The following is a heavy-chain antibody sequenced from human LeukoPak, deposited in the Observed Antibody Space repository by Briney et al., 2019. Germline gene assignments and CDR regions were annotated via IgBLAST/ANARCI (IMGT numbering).Heavy chain of an antibody. J-gene: IGHJ4*02. Sequence: PSETLSLTCTVSGGSISSYYWSWIRQPPGKGLEWIGYIYYSGSTNYNPSLKSRVTISVDTSKNQFSLKLSSVTAADTAVYYCARGQQLWTSIQSRGIDYWGQGTLVTVSS. CDR3: ARGQQLWTSIQSRGIDY. D-gene: IGHD2-2*01. V-gene: IGHV4-59*01. CDR1: GGSISSYY. CDR2: IYYSGST.